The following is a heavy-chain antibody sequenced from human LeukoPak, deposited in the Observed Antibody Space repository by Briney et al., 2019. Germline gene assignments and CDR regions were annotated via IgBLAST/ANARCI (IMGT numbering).Heavy chain of an antibody. CDR1: GFTVSSNY. CDR3: ARVKDILTGYYAVDY. J-gene: IGHJ4*02. Sequence: GGSLRLSCAASGFTVSSNYMSWVRQAPGKGLEWVSLIYSGGSTYYADSVKGRFTISRDNSKNTLYLQMNSLRAEDTAVYYCARVKDILTGYYAVDYWGQGTLVTVSS. CDR2: IYSGGST. D-gene: IGHD3-9*01. V-gene: IGHV3-66*01.